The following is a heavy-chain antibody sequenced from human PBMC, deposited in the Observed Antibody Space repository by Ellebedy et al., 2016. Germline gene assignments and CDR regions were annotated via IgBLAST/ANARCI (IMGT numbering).Heavy chain of an antibody. Sequence: ASVKVSCKASGYTFTGYYMHWVRQAPGQRLEWMGWINAGNGNTKYSQKFQGRVTITRDTSASTAYMELSSLRSEDTAVYYCARDRSPDYDSSGYDYWGQGTLVTVSS. CDR3: ARDRSPDYDSSGYDY. D-gene: IGHD3-22*01. V-gene: IGHV1-3*01. J-gene: IGHJ4*02. CDR2: INAGNGNT. CDR1: GYTFTGYY.